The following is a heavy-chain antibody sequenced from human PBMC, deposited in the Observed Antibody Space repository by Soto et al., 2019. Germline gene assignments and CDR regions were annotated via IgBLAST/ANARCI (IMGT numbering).Heavy chain of an antibody. J-gene: IGHJ6*02. CDR3: ARAAGRGGYYNYYYYGMDV. V-gene: IGHV4-59*01. Sequence: SETLSLTCTVSGGSISSYYWSWIRQPPGKGLEWIGYIYYSGSTNYNPSLKSRVTISVDTSKNQFSLKLSSVTAADTAVYYCARAAGRGGYYNYYYYGMDVWGQGTTVTVSS. CDR2: IYYSGST. CDR1: GGSISSYY. D-gene: IGHD3-3*01.